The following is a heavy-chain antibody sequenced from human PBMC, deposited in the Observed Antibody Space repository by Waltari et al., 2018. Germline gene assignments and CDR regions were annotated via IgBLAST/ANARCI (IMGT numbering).Heavy chain of an antibody. CDR3: ARVSGPLYYGLDV. CDR1: GGSISNSNSY. J-gene: IGHJ6*02. Sequence: QLQLQESGPGLVKPPETLSLTCAVSGGSISNSNSYWGWIRQPPGKGLEWIGSIYYRGSTYSGSTYYNPSLKSRVTISGDTPKNQFSLRLSSVTAADTAVYYCARVSGPLYYGLDVWGQGTTITVSS. D-gene: IGHD3-3*01. V-gene: IGHV4-39*01. CDR2: IYYRGSTYSGST.